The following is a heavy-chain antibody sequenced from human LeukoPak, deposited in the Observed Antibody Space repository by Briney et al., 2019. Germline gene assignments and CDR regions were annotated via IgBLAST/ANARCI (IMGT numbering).Heavy chain of an antibody. D-gene: IGHD3-3*01. CDR3: AKEPPQYYDFWSGFWFDP. Sequence: QPGGSLRLSCAASGFTFSSYGMHWVRQAPGKGLEWVAFIRYDGSNKCYADSVKGRFTFSRDNSKNTLYLQMNSLRAEDTAVYYCAKEPPQYYDFWSGFWFDPWGQGTLVTVSS. J-gene: IGHJ5*02. CDR2: IRYDGSNK. V-gene: IGHV3-30*02. CDR1: GFTFSSYG.